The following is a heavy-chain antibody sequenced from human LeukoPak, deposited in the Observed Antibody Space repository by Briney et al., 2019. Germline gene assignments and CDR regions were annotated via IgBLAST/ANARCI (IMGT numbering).Heavy chain of an antibody. CDR2: IYYSGST. J-gene: IGHJ4*02. V-gene: IGHV4-59*01. CDR3: ARHHYASGTHTPYYFDF. CDR1: GGSISGYY. D-gene: IGHD3-10*01. Sequence: SETLSLTCTVSGGSISGYYWSWIRQPPGTGLEWIGYIYYSGSTNYNPSLKSRVTMSVDTSKSQFSLKLSSVTAADTALYYCARHHYASGTHTPYYFDFWGQGTLVTVSS.